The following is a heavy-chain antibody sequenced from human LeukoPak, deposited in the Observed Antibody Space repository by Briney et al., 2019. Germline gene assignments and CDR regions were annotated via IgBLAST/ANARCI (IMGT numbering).Heavy chain of an antibody. D-gene: IGHD3-3*01. Sequence: GASVKVSCKASGYTFTSYYMHWVRQAPGQGLEWMGIINPSGGSTSYAQKFQGRVTITRNTSISTAYMELSSLRSEDTAVYYCARRPSGYYNYYYMDVWGKGTTVTVSS. CDR3: ARRPSGYYNYYYMDV. CDR2: INPSGGST. J-gene: IGHJ6*03. V-gene: IGHV1-46*01. CDR1: GYTFTSYY.